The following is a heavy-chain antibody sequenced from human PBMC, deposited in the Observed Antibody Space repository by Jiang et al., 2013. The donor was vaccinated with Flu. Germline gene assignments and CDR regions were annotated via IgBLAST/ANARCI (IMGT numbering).Heavy chain of an antibody. CDR2: VYYTGSA. J-gene: IGHJ4*02. D-gene: IGHD2-15*01. V-gene: IGHV4-59*01. Sequence: LLKPSETLSLSCTVSSGSITSYYWNWIRQPPGKGLEWIGYVYYTGSANYNPSLKSRVTISVDTSKNQFSLKLSSVTAADTAMYYCARSHCTGGYCYYFFDYWGQGTLV. CDR1: SGSITSYY. CDR3: ARSHCTGGYCYYFFDY.